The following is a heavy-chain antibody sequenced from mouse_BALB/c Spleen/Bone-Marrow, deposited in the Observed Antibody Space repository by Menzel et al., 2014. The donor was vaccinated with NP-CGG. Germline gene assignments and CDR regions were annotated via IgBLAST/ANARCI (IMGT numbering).Heavy chain of an antibody. CDR2: IRNKANGYTT. CDR1: GFTFTDNY. V-gene: IGHV7-3*02. CDR3: ARDSDWFAY. J-gene: IGHJ3*01. Sequence: VQLKESGGGLVQPGGSLRLSCATSGFTFTDNYMTWARQPPGKALEWLGFIRNKANGYTTEYSASVKGRFTISRDNSQSILYLQMNTLRAEDSATYYCARDSDWFAYWGQGTLVTVSA.